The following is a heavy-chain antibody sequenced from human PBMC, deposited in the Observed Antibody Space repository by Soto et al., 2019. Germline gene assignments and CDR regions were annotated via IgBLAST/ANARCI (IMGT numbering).Heavy chain of an antibody. D-gene: IGHD6-13*01. Sequence: HPGGSLRHSCAASEFTFSSYAMHWVHQAPGKGLEWVAVISYDGSNKYYADSVKGRFTISRDNSKNTLYLQMNSLRAEDTAVYYCARDSEVGIAAPVDYYYYYGMDVWGQGTTVTVSS. CDR1: EFTFSSYA. CDR2: ISYDGSNK. J-gene: IGHJ6*02. V-gene: IGHV3-30-3*01. CDR3: ARDSEVGIAAPVDYYYYYGMDV.